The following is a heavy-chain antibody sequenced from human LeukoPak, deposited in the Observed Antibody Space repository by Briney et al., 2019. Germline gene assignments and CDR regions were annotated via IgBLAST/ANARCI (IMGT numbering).Heavy chain of an antibody. D-gene: IGHD3-22*01. CDR3: ARERYYYDSSGHYWYFDL. CDR2: IYYSGST. V-gene: IGHV4-59*01. CDR1: GGSISSYY. Sequence: SETLSLTCTVSGGSISSYYWSWVRQPPGKGLEWIGYIYYSGSTNYNPSLKSRVTISVDTSKNQFSLKLSSVTAADTAVYYCARERYYYDSSGHYWYFDLWGRGTLVTVSS. J-gene: IGHJ2*01.